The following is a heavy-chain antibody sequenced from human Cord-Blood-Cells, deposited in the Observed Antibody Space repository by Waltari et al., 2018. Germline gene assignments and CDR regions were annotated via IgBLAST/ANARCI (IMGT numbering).Heavy chain of an antibody. CDR2: IHAGNGNT. CDR1: GYTFTSYA. V-gene: IGHV1-3*01. CDR3: ARDLTPNTLGYCSGGSCYYYYYGMDV. D-gene: IGHD2-15*01. J-gene: IGHJ6*02. Sequence: QVQLVQSGAEVKKPGASVKVSCKASGYTFTSYAMHWVRQAPGQRLEWWGWIHAGNGNTKYSQKFQGRVTITRDTSASTAYMELSSLRSEDTAVYYCARDLTPNTLGYCSGGSCYYYYYGMDVWGQGTTVTVSS.